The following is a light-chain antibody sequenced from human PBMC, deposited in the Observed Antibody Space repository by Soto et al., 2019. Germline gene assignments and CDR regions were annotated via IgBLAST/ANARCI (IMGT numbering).Light chain of an antibody. CDR1: QSIGNN. V-gene: IGKV3D-11*03. Sequence: EIVMTQSPATLSVSPGDRATLSCRASQSIGNNLAWYQQKPGQAPRLLISDASNRATGIPDRFTGSGSGTDFTLTISSLEPEDFAVYYCQQRGGSPPTWTFGQGTKVDIK. J-gene: IGKJ1*01. CDR3: QQRGGSPPTWT. CDR2: DAS.